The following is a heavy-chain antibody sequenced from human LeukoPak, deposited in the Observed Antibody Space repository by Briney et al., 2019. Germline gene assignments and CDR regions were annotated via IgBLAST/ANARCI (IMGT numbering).Heavy chain of an antibody. CDR3: AKGHCSGGSCYRGWFDP. CDR1: GGSISSYY. J-gene: IGHJ5*02. V-gene: IGHV4-59*01. CDR2: IYYSGST. Sequence: SETLSLTCTVSGGSISSYYWSSIRQPPGKGPEWIGYIYYSGSTNYNPSLKSRVTISVDTSKNQFSLKLSSVTAADTAVYYCAKGHCSGGSCYRGWFDPWGQGTLVTVSS. D-gene: IGHD2-15*01.